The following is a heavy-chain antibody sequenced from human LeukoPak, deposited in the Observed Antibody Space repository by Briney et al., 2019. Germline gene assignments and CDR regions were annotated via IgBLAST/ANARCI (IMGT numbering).Heavy chain of an antibody. CDR3: ARDKGTVVTYYYYYMDV. Sequence: GASVKVSCKASGYTFTSYGISWVRQAPGQGLEWMGWISAYNGNTNYAQKLQGRVTMTTDTSTSTAYMELRSLRSDDTAVYYCARDKGTVVTYYYYYMDVWGKGTTVTVSS. V-gene: IGHV1-18*01. CDR1: GYTFTSYG. D-gene: IGHD1/OR15-1a*01. J-gene: IGHJ6*03. CDR2: ISAYNGNT.